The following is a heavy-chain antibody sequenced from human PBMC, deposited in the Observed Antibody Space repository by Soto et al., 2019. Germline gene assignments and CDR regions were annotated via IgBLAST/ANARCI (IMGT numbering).Heavy chain of an antibody. D-gene: IGHD6-19*01. J-gene: IGHJ4*02. Sequence: GGSLRLSCAASGFTFSSYSMNWVRQAPGKGLEWVSSISSSSSYIYYADSVKGRFTISRDNAKNSLYLQMNSLRAEDTAVYYCARDLLDSSGLVTGGYTGFDYWGQGTLVTVSS. V-gene: IGHV3-21*01. CDR2: ISSSSSYI. CDR3: ARDLLDSSGLVTGGYTGFDY. CDR1: GFTFSSYS.